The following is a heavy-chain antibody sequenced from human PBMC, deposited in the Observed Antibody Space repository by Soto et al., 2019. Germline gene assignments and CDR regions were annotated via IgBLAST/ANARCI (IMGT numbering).Heavy chain of an antibody. CDR3: ARMATFGSLNWFDP. CDR2: MNPGSGDT. CDR1: GYTFTNYD. V-gene: IGHV1-8*01. J-gene: IGHJ5*02. Sequence: ASVKVSCKASGYTFTNYDISWVRQATGQGLEWMGWMNPGSGDTGYAQKFQGRVTMTRDISIATAYMELSSLRSDDTAIYYCARMATFGSLNWFDPWGQGTLVTVS. D-gene: IGHD3-16*01.